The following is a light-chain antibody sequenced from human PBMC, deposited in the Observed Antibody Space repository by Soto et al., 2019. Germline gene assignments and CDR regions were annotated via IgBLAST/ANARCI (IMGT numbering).Light chain of an antibody. CDR3: SSYAGSNNFV. CDR1: SSDVGGYNY. J-gene: IGLJ1*01. CDR2: EVS. V-gene: IGLV2-8*01. Sequence: ALTQPPSASGSPGQSVTISCTGTSSDVGGYNYVSWYQQHPGKAPKLMIYEVSKRPSGVPDRFSGSKSGNTASLTVSGLQTEDEADYYCSSYAGSNNFVFGTGTKLTVL.